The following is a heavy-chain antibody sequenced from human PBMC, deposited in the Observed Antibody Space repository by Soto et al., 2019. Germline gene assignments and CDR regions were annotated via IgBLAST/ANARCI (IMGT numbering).Heavy chain of an antibody. Sequence: GGSLRLSCTTSGFSFGDYAMTWVRQAPGKGLEWVGFIRNPGYGGTTEYAASVKGRFIISRDDSMSSAYLQLNSLKVDDSAVYYCVRGSFGYYGPWGQGTLVTVS. CDR2: IRNPGYGGTT. D-gene: IGHD3-22*01. V-gene: IGHV3-49*04. CDR3: VRGSFGYYGP. J-gene: IGHJ5*02. CDR1: GFSFGDYA.